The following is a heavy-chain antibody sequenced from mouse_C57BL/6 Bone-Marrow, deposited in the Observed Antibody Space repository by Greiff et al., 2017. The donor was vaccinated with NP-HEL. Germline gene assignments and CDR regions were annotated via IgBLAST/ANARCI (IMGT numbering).Heavy chain of an antibody. Sequence: QVQLQQPGAELVKPGASVKMSCKASGYTFTSYWITWVKQRPGQGLEWIGDIYPGSGSTNYNEKFKSKATLTVDTSSSTAYMQLSSLTSEDSAVYYCARRGGYPGSSSPYYAMDYWGQGTSVTVSS. CDR1: GYTFTSYW. CDR3: ARRGGYPGSSSPYYAMDY. CDR2: IYPGSGST. V-gene: IGHV1-55*01. D-gene: IGHD1-1*01. J-gene: IGHJ4*01.